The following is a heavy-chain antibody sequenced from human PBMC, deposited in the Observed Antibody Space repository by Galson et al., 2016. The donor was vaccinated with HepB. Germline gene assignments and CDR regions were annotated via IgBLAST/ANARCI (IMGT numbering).Heavy chain of an antibody. V-gene: IGHV3-7*01. CDR2: INEDGNIK. Sequence: SLRLSCAASGFTLSDHWITWVRQAPGKGLEWVANINEDGNIKLYVNSVKGRFTISRDNTRNSVYLEMNSLSGDDTAVYYCARLSRPYGLDVWGHGTTVTVSS. CDR1: GFTLSDHW. D-gene: IGHD6-13*01. J-gene: IGHJ6*02. CDR3: ARLSRPYGLDV.